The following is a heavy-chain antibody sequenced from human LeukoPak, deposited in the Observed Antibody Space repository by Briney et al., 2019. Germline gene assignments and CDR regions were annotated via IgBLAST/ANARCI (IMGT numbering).Heavy chain of an antibody. V-gene: IGHV4-4*02. CDR1: GGSISSTNW. CDR3: ARKRYYGDYVFDY. Sequence: PSETLSLTCAVSGGSISSTNWWSWVRQPPGKGLEWIGEIYHSGSTNYNPSLKSRVTISVDKSKNQFSLKLSSVTAADTAVYYCARKRYYGDYVFDYWGQGTLVTVSS. CDR2: IYHSGST. D-gene: IGHD4-17*01. J-gene: IGHJ4*02.